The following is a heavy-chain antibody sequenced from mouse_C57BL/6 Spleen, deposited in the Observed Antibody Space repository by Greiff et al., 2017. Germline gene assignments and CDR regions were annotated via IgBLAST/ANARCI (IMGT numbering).Heavy chain of an antibody. CDR1: GYAFSSSW. D-gene: IGHD1-1*01. Sequence: QVQLQQSGPELVKPGASVKISCKASGYAFSSSWMNWVKQRPGKGLEWIGRIYPGDGDTNYNGKFKGKATLTADKSSSTAYMQLSSLTSEDYAVYFYAREYINHWGQGTTLTVSS. CDR3: AREYINH. CDR2: IYPGDGDT. V-gene: IGHV1-82*01. J-gene: IGHJ2*01.